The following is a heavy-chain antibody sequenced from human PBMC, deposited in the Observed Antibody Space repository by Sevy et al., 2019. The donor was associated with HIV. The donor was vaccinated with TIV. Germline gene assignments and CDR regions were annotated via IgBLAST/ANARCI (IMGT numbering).Heavy chain of an antibody. CDR1: GFTFSDYY. CDR3: ARDFTVTHSDHYYYGMDV. Sequence: GGYLRLSCAASGFTFSDYYMSWIRQAPGKGLEWVSYISSRGRTIYYADSVKGRFIISRDNAKNSLYLQMNSLRAEDTVVDYCARDFTVTHSDHYYYGMDVWGQGTQVTVSS. V-gene: IGHV3-11*01. D-gene: IGHD4-4*01. J-gene: IGHJ6*02. CDR2: ISSRGRTI.